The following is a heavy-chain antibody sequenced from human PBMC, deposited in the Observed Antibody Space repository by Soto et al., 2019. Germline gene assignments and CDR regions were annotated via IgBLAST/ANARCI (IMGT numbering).Heavy chain of an antibody. D-gene: IGHD3-22*01. J-gene: IGHJ6*02. CDR1: GFTFSSYG. CDR3: AKDRRDSSGTCSRCFGMDV. V-gene: IGHV3-30*18. Sequence: QVQLMESGGSVLQPGRCLRLCCAASGFTFSSYGMPWVRQAPGKGLEWVTIISNDGSIQYYGDSVKGRFTVSRDNSKNTLFLEMNSLTAEDTATYYCAKDRRDSSGTCSRCFGMDVWGQGTTVTVSS. CDR2: ISNDGSIQ.